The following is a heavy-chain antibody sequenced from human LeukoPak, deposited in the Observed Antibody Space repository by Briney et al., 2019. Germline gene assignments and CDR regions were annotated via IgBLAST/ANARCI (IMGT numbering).Heavy chain of an antibody. CDR1: GFTFGSYV. Sequence: PGGSLRLSCAASGFTFGSYVMSWVRQAPGKGPEWVSAISGDGGTYYADSVKGRFTISRDNSKNTLYLQMNSLGGEDTALYYCARYCGAASCYSGLDYWGQGTLVTVAS. D-gene: IGHD2-15*01. J-gene: IGHJ4*02. CDR2: ISGDGGT. V-gene: IGHV3-23*01. CDR3: ARYCGAASCYSGLDY.